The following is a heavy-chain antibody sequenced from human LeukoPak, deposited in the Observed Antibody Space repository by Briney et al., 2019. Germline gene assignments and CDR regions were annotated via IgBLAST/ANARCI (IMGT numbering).Heavy chain of an antibody. CDR3: TRPTSSWYEASH. Sequence: GGSLRLSCAASGFTFSDYDMSCIRQAPGKGLEWVSHISSSGTTIYYADSVKGRFTISRDNAKNSLYLQMNSLRAEDTAVFYCTRPTSSWYEASHWGQGTLVTVSS. J-gene: IGHJ4*02. CDR1: GFTFSDYD. D-gene: IGHD6-13*01. CDR2: ISSSGTTI. V-gene: IGHV3-11*04.